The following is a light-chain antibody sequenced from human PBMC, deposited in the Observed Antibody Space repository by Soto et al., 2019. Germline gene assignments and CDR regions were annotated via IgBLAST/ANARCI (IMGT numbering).Light chain of an antibody. CDR1: QNVGTF. Sequence: EVVLTQSPATLSLSPGERATLSCRASQNVGTFLAWYQLKPGQAPRLVIYDASNRAAGIPDRFSGSGSGTDFTLTISGLEPEDFAVYYCLQRNNWPPWTFGQGTKVDIK. CDR2: DAS. J-gene: IGKJ1*01. CDR3: LQRNNWPPWT. V-gene: IGKV3-11*01.